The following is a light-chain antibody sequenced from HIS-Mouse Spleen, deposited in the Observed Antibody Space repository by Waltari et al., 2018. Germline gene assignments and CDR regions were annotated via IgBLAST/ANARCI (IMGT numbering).Light chain of an antibody. CDR1: SSDVGSYNL. Sequence: QSALTPPASVSGSPGQSITLSCTGTSSDVGSYNLFSWSHQHPGKAPKLMIYEGSKRPSGVSNRFSGSKSGNTASLTISGLQAEDEADYYCCSYAGSSTFERVFGGGTKLTVL. CDR3: CSYAGSSTFERV. CDR2: EGS. J-gene: IGLJ3*02. V-gene: IGLV2-23*03.